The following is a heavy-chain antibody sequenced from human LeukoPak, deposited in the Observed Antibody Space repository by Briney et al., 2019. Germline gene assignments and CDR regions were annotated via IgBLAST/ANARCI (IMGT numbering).Heavy chain of an antibody. V-gene: IGHV3-7*01. Sequence: GGSLRLSCAASGFTCSSYWMSWVRQAPGKGLEWVANINQDGSVKSYVDSVEGRFTISRDNSKNKLYLQMNSLRSEDTAVYYCARDHIPPVAGSVFDIGGQGTKVTVPS. D-gene: IGHD6-19*01. CDR3: ARDHIPPVAGSVFDI. CDR2: INQDGSVK. J-gene: IGHJ3*02. CDR1: GFTCSSYW.